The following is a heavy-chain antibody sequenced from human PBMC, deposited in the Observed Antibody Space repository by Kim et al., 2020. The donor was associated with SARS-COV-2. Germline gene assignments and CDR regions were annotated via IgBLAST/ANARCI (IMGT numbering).Heavy chain of an antibody. CDR3: ARDPARNLGSSYFDY. Sequence: QKLQGRVTMTTDTSTSTAYMELRGLRSDDTAVYYCARDPARNLGSSYFDYWGQGTLVTVSS. V-gene: IGHV1-18*01. D-gene: IGHD3-16*01. J-gene: IGHJ4*02.